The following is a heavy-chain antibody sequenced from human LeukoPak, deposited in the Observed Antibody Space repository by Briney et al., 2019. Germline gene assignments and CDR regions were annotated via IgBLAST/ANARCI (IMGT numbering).Heavy chain of an antibody. D-gene: IGHD3-10*01. Sequence: PGGSLGLSCAASGFTFSSYAMSWVRQAPGKGLEWVSAISGSGGSTYYADSVKGRFTISRDNSKNTLYLQMNSLRAEDTAVYYCAKYYYGSGSYYKPYHSDYWGQGTLVTVSS. J-gene: IGHJ4*02. CDR2: ISGSGGST. V-gene: IGHV3-23*01. CDR3: AKYYYGSGSYYKPYHSDY. CDR1: GFTFSSYA.